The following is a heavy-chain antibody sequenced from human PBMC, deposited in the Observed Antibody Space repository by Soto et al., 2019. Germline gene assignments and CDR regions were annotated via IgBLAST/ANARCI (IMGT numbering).Heavy chain of an antibody. Sequence: QVQLVESGGGVVQPGRSLRLSCAASGFTFSNYAMHWVRQAPGKGLEWVALTSYDGNNEYYTDSVKGRFTISRDNSMHTLFLQMNSPRPEDTAAYYCAKVKGVFNWATSYFDYWGQGALVTVSS. CDR1: GFTFSNYA. CDR3: AKVKGVFNWATSYFDY. J-gene: IGHJ4*02. CDR2: TSYDGNNE. D-gene: IGHD1-1*01. V-gene: IGHV3-30*18.